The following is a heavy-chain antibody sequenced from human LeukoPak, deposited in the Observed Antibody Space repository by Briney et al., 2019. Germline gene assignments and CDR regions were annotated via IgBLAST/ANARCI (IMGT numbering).Heavy chain of an antibody. D-gene: IGHD6-19*01. CDR3: ARGPSSSIAVAGVPLGY. J-gene: IGHJ4*02. CDR2: INPNSGGT. Sequence: ASVKVSCKASGYTFTGYYMHWVRQAPGQGLEWMGWINPNSGGTNYAQKFQGRVTMTRDTSISTAYMELSRLRSGDTAVYYCARGPSSSIAVAGVPLGYWGQGTLVTVSS. CDR1: GYTFTGYY. V-gene: IGHV1-2*02.